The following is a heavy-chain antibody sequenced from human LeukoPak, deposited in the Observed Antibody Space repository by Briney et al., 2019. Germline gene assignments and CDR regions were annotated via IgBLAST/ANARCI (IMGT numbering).Heavy chain of an antibody. V-gene: IGHV1-8*01. CDR2: MNPNSGNT. CDR3: AKGRGLWFGEYH. CDR1: GYTFTSYD. D-gene: IGHD3-10*01. Sequence: ASVKVSCKASGYTFTSYDINWVRQATGQGLEWMGWMNPNSGNTGYAQKFQGRVTMTRNTSISTAYMELSSLRSEDTAVYYCAKGRGLWFGEYHWGQGTLVTVSS. J-gene: IGHJ4*02.